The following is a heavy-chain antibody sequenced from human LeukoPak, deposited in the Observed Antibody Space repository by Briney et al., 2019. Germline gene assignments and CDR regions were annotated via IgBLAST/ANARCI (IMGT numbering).Heavy chain of an antibody. J-gene: IGHJ4*02. Sequence: ASVKVSCKASGYTFTGYYMHWVRQAPGQGLEWMGWINPNSGGTNYAQKFQGWVTMTRDTSISTAYMELSRLRSEDTAVYYCASTVAAIIWGYYFDYWGQGTLVTVSS. V-gene: IGHV1-2*04. CDR2: INPNSGGT. CDR1: GYTFTGYY. D-gene: IGHD4-23*01. CDR3: ASTVAAIIWGYYFDY.